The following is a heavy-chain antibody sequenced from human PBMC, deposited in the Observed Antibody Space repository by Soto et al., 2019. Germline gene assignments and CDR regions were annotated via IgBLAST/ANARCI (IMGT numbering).Heavy chain of an antibody. CDR3: ARVTLKAGNWFDP. Sequence: ASVQVSCKASGFTLTDCFIHWVRQAPGQGFEWMGWINPNSRGTNYAQKFQGRVTMTRDTSNSTAYMELRRLRSDDTAVYYCARVTLKAGNWFDPWGQGTLVTVSS. CDR2: INPNSRGT. J-gene: IGHJ5*02. V-gene: IGHV1-2*02. CDR1: GFTLTDCF.